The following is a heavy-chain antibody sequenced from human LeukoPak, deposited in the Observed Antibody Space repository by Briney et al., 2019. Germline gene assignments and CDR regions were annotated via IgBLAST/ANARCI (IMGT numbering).Heavy chain of an antibody. V-gene: IGHV4-59*01. Sequence: SETLSLTCTVSGGSISSYYWSWIRQPPGKGLEWIGYIYYSGSTNYNPSLKSRVTISVDTSKNQFSLKLSSVTAADTAVYYCARTTSIWSGYANFDYWGQGTLVTVSS. CDR3: ARTTSIWSGYANFDY. CDR1: GGSISSYY. CDR2: IYYSGST. J-gene: IGHJ4*02. D-gene: IGHD3-3*01.